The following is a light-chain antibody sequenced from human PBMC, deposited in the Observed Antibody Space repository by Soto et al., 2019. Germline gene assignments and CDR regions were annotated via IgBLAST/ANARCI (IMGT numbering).Light chain of an antibody. CDR1: SSDIGTYNH. J-gene: IGLJ1*01. CDR2: EDS. CDR3: CSYTTSSTLV. Sequence: QSALTQPPSVSGSPGQSIAISCAGTSSDIGTYNHVSWYQQHPGKAPQLIIYEDSNRPSGLSSRFSGSKSGNTASLTISGLQAEDEADYFCCSYTTSSTLVCGTGTKLTVL. V-gene: IGLV2-14*01.